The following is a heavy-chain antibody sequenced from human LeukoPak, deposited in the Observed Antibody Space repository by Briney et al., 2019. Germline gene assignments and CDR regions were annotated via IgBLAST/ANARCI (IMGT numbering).Heavy chain of an antibody. CDR3: ARLAIAAAAFDY. CDR2: IYYSGST. J-gene: IGHJ4*02. D-gene: IGHD6-13*01. Sequence: PSETLSLTCTVSGGSISSSSYYWGWIRQPPGQGLEWIGSIYYSGSTYYNPSLKSRVTISVDTSKNQFSLKLSSVTAADTAVYYCARLAIAAAAFDYWGQGTLVTVSS. V-gene: IGHV4-39*01. CDR1: GGSISSSSYY.